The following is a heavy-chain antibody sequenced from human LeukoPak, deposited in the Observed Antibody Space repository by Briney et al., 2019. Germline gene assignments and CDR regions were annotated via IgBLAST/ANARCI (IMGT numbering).Heavy chain of an antibody. D-gene: IGHD2-15*01. CDR2: ISGSGGST. CDR3: AKEDMWDAFDI. CDR1: GFPFNSYA. V-gene: IGHV3-23*01. J-gene: IGHJ3*02. Sequence: GALILSCAASGFPFNSYAMSWVRQAPGKGLEWVSAISGSGGSTYYTDSVKGRFTISRDNSKNTLYLQMNSLRAEDTAVYYCAKEDMWDAFDIWGQGTMVTVSS.